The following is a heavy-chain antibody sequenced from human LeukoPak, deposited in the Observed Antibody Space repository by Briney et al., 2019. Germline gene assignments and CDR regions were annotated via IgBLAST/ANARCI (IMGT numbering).Heavy chain of an antibody. CDR2: IYSGGST. Sequence: GGSLRLSCAASGFTVSSNYMSWVRQAPGKGLEWISVIYSGGSTYYADSVKGRFTISRDNSKNTLYLQMNSLRAEDTAVYYCARSSSYGDLFFDYWGQGTLVTVSS. CDR3: ARSSSYGDLFFDY. V-gene: IGHV3-53*01. D-gene: IGHD4-17*01. J-gene: IGHJ4*02. CDR1: GFTVSSNY.